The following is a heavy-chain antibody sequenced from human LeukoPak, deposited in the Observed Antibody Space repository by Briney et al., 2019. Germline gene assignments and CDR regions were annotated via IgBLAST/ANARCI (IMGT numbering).Heavy chain of an antibody. Sequence: PGGSLRLSCATSGFTFSRYAMSWVRQAPGKGLEWVSVISGSGDSTYYADSVKGRFTISRDNSKNTLYLQMNSLRAEDTAVYYCAKETGGFDYWGQGTLVTVSS. CDR3: AKETGGFDY. CDR1: GFTFSRYA. V-gene: IGHV3-23*01. J-gene: IGHJ4*02. CDR2: ISGSGDST. D-gene: IGHD3-10*01.